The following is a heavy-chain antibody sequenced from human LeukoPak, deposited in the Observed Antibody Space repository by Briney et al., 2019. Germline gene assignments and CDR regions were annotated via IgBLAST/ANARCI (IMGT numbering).Heavy chain of an antibody. V-gene: IGHV3-48*02. CDR3: ARDTPGWVWNGVWDF. J-gene: IGHJ4*02. CDR1: VFTFSSYS. CDR2: ISSSSSTI. D-gene: IGHD6-19*01. Sequence: GGSLRLSCAASVFTFSSYSMNWVRQAPGKGLEWISYISSSSSTIYYADSVKGRFTISRDNAENSLYLQMNSLRDEDTAVYYCARDTPGWVWNGVWDFWGQGTLVTVSS.